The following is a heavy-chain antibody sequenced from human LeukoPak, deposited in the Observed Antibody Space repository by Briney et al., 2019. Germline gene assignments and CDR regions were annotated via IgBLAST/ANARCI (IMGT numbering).Heavy chain of an antibody. D-gene: IGHD4-17*01. Sequence: PSETLSLTCTVSGGSISSYYWSWIRQPPGKGLEWTGYIYYSGSTNYNPSLKSRVTISVDTSKNQFSLKLSSVTAADTAVYYCAKHYGDYGWFDPWGQGTLVTVSS. CDR2: IYYSGST. CDR1: GGSISSYY. V-gene: IGHV4-59*01. CDR3: AKHYGDYGWFDP. J-gene: IGHJ5*02.